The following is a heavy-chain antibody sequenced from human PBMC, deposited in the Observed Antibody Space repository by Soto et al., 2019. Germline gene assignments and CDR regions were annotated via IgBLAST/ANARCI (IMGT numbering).Heavy chain of an antibody. Sequence: QVQLVQSGADVKKPGASVKVSCKASGYNFTSYGISWVRQAPGQGLEWMGWISPHNDRTKYARRFQDRVTMTTETPTSTVYMALGSLRYDDTAVYYCARDLYYSSGRYFDHDAFDIWGQGTVVTVSS. CDR3: ARDLYYSSGRYFDHDAFDI. CDR1: GYNFTSYG. J-gene: IGHJ3*02. V-gene: IGHV1-18*01. D-gene: IGHD6-19*01. CDR2: ISPHNDRT.